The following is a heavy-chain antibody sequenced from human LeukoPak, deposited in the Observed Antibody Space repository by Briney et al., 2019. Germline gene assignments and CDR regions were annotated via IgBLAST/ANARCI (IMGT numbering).Heavy chain of an antibody. CDR3: AKSGDYLWDY. Sequence: SETLSLTCAVSGGSISTNNWCSWVRQPPGKGLEWIGEIYHTGSTNYSPSLRSRVTMSIDKSNNQFSLNLNSVTAADTAVYYCAKSGDYLWDYWGQGTLVTVSS. CDR2: IYHTGST. V-gene: IGHV4-4*02. D-gene: IGHD3-16*01. J-gene: IGHJ4*02. CDR1: GGSISTNNW.